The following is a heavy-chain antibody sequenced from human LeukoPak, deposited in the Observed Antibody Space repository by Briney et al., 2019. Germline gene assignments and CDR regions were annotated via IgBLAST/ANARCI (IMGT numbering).Heavy chain of an antibody. CDR2: IYYSGST. CDR3: ARVITNYYYYMDV. J-gene: IGHJ6*03. CDR1: GDSISSYY. Sequence: SETLSLTCTVSGDSISSYYWSWIRQPPGKGLEWIGYIYYSGSTNYNPSLKSRVTISVDTSKNQFSLKLSSVTAADTAVYYCARVITNYYYYMDVWGKGTTVTVSS. V-gene: IGHV4-59*13. D-gene: IGHD3-3*01.